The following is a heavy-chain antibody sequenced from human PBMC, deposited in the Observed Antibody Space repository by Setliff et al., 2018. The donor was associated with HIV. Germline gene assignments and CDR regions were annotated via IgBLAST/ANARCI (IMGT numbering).Heavy chain of an antibody. V-gene: IGHV1-18*01. D-gene: IGHD3-22*01. CDR1: GYTFTSYG. CDR3: ARGYYYDSSGYRAIDY. J-gene: IGHJ4*02. CDR2: ISDYNGNT. Sequence: GASVKVSCKASGYTFTSYGISWVRQAPGQGLEWMGWISDYNGNTNYAQKLQGRVTMTTDTSTSTAYMELRSLRSDDTAVYYCARGYYYDSSGYRAIDYWGQGTLVTVSS.